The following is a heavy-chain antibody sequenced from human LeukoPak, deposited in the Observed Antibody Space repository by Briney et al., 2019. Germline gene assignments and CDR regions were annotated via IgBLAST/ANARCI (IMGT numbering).Heavy chain of an antibody. CDR2: DK. CDR1: GFTFNNYG. D-gene: IGHD1-26*01. V-gene: IGHV3-30*18. Sequence: PGGSLRLSCAASGFTFNNYGMLWVRQAPGKGLEWVAVDKHHADPVKGRFTIARDNSKNTLYLQMNRLRTEDTAVYYRAKIATQWELVLSWYFDFWNRGTLVTVSS. J-gene: IGHJ2*01. CDR3: AKIATQWELVLSWYFDF.